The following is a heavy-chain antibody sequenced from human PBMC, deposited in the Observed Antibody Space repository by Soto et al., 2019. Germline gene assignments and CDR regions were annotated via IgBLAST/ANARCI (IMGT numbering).Heavy chain of an antibody. CDR3: ARESEDLTSNFDY. CDR2: ISSTTNYI. V-gene: IGHV3-21*06. CDR1: GFTFSDYG. Sequence: GGSLRLSCAASGFTFSDYGMNWVRLIPGKGLEWVSSISSTTNYIYYGDSMKGRFTISRDNAKNSLYLEMNSLRAEDTAVYYCARESEDLTSNFDYWGQGTLVTVSS. J-gene: IGHJ4*02.